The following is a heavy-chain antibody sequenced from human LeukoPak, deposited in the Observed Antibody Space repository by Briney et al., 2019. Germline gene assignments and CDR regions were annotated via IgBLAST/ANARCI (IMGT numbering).Heavy chain of an antibody. V-gene: IGHV3-23*01. CDR2: ISGSGGST. CDR3: AKDLNDFWSGYRYYFDY. D-gene: IGHD3-3*01. CDR1: GFTFSSYA. Sequence: GGSLGLSCAASGFTFSSYAMSWVRQAPGKGLEWVSAISGSGGSTYYADSVKGRFTISRDNSKNTLYLQMNSLRAEDTAVYYCAKDLNDFWSGYRYYFDYWGQGTLVTVSS. J-gene: IGHJ4*02.